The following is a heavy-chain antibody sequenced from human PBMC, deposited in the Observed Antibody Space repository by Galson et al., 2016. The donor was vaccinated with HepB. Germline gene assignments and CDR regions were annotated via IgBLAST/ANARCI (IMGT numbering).Heavy chain of an antibody. V-gene: IGHV4-59*01. CDR2: IHHSGST. J-gene: IGHJ3*02. CDR3: ARDTLYYNSDSWEDVFDI. D-gene: IGHD3-10*01. Sequence: SETLSLTCTVSGGSISHYYWSWIRQPPGKGLEWIGYIHHSGSTNSNPSLKSRVTISVDASRNQVSLKLSSVTAADPAVYYCARDTLYYNSDSWEDVFDIWGQGTKVIVSS. CDR1: GGSISHYY.